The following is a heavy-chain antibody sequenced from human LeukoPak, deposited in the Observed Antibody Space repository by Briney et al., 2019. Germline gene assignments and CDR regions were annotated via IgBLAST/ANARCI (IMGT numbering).Heavy chain of an antibody. V-gene: IGHV3-11*01. CDR3: ARDFRVVRGVIITDNWFDP. CDR2: ISSSGSTI. J-gene: IGHJ5*02. D-gene: IGHD3-10*01. CDR1: GFTFSDYY. Sequence: GGSLRLSCAASGFTFSDYYMSWIRQAPGKGLEWVSYISSSGSTIYYADSVKGRFTISRDNAKHSLYLQMNSLRAEDTAVYYCARDFRVVRGVIITDNWFDPWGQGTLVTVSS.